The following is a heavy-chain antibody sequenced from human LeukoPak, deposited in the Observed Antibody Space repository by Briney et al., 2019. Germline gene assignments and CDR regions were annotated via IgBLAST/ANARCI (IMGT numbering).Heavy chain of an antibody. D-gene: IGHD2-21*01. V-gene: IGHV3-53*01. J-gene: IGHJ4*02. CDR2: LYSGGVT. CDR3: VKEKAYASGPFDY. CDR1: EFTVSSNY. Sequence: GGSLRLSCAASEFTVSSNYMNWVRQAPGKGLEWVSVLYSGGVTSYADSVKGRFTISRDNSKNALYLRMNSLRAEDTAVYYCVKEKAYASGPFDYWGQGTLVTVSS.